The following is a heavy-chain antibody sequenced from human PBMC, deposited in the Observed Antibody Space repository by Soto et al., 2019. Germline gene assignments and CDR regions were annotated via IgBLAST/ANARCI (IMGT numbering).Heavy chain of an antibody. Sequence: LRLSCAASGFTFSSYWMSWVRQAPGKGLEWVANIKQDGSEKYYVDSVKGRFTISRDNAKNPLYLQMNSLRAEDTAVYYCARAATYYDFWSGFDTYYYGMDVWGQGTTVTVSS. V-gene: IGHV3-7*01. CDR3: ARAATYYDFWSGFDTYYYGMDV. CDR1: GFTFSSYW. J-gene: IGHJ6*02. D-gene: IGHD3-3*01. CDR2: IKQDGSEK.